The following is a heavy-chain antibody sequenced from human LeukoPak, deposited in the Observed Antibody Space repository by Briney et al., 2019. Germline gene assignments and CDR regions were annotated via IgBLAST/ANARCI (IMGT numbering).Heavy chain of an antibody. CDR2: IYYSGST. CDR1: GGSIISYY. D-gene: IGHD3-22*01. Sequence: SETLSLTCTVSGGSIISYYWIWIRQPPGKGLEWIGDIYYSGSTNYNPSLKSRVTISVDTSKNQFSLKLRSVTAADTAVYYCARQYSSGYNYFDNWGQGTLVTVSS. J-gene: IGHJ4*02. V-gene: IGHV4-59*08. CDR3: ARQYSSGYNYFDN.